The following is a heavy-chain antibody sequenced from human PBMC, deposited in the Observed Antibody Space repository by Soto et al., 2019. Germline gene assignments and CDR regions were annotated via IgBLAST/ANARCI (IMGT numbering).Heavy chain of an antibody. CDR2: IYASGST. CDR1: GGSISPYY. D-gene: IGHD1-1*01. J-gene: IGHJ4*02. V-gene: IGHV4-4*07. Sequence: SETLSLTCSVSGGSISPYYWSWIRQPAGKGLEWIGRIYASGSTNYNPSLKSRVTMSVATSKNQFSLKLTSVTAADTATYYCARGGMVIIPTATAFDYWGLGTLVTVSS. CDR3: ARGGMVIIPTATAFDY.